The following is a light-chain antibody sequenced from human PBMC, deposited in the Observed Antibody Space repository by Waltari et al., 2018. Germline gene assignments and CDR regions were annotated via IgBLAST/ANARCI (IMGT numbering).Light chain of an antibody. CDR3: QQSYSTPKT. Sequence: DIQMTQSPSSLSASVGDRVTITCRASQSISSYLNWYQQKPGKAPKLMIYAASSLQSGVPLRFSGSGSGTDFTLNISSLQTEDFANYYCQQSYSTPKTFGQGTKLEIK. CDR1: QSISSY. V-gene: IGKV1-39*01. J-gene: IGKJ2*01. CDR2: AAS.